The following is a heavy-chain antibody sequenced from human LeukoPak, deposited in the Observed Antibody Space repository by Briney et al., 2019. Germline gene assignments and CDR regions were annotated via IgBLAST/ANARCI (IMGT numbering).Heavy chain of an antibody. CDR1: GFTFSSYA. Sequence: GRSLRLSCAASGFTFSSYAMHWVRQAPGKGLEWVAVISYDGSNKYYADSVKGRFTISRDNSKNTLYLQMNSLRAEDTAVYYCARAPFRAPRNYAFDIWGQGTMVTVYS. D-gene: IGHD3-10*01. CDR2: ISYDGSNK. V-gene: IGHV3-30-3*01. CDR3: ARAPFRAPRNYAFDI. J-gene: IGHJ3*02.